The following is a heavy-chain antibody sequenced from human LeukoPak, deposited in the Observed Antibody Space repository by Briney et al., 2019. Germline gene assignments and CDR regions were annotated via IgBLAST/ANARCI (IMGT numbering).Heavy chain of an antibody. CDR3: ARTYCTNGVCYGIAFDI. CDR1: GYTFTGYY. V-gene: IGHV1-2*02. D-gene: IGHD2-8*01. Sequence: ASVKVSCKASGYTFTGYYMHWVRQAPGQGLEWMGWINPNSGGTNYAQRFQGRVTMTRDTSISTAYMELSGLRSDDTAVYYCARTYCTNGVCYGIAFDIWGQGTMVTVSS. J-gene: IGHJ3*02. CDR2: INPNSGGT.